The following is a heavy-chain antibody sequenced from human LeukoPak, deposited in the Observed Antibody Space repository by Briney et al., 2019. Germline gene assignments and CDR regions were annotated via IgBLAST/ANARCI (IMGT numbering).Heavy chain of an antibody. J-gene: IGHJ4*02. Sequence: GGSLRLSCAASGFAFSSYAMSWVRQAPGKGLEWVSTVNAPGVETYYADSVKGRFIISRDNSKNTFYLEMDSLKADDTAVYYCASGKVNHLGALDYWGQGTLVTVSS. CDR1: GFAFSSYA. V-gene: IGHV3-23*01. CDR3: ASGKVNHLGALDY. CDR2: VNAPGVET. D-gene: IGHD1-26*01.